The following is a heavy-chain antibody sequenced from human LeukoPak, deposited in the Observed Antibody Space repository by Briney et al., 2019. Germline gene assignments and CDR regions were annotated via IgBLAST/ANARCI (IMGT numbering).Heavy chain of an antibody. D-gene: IGHD2-15*01. J-gene: IGHJ1*01. CDR2: IRYDGSNK. CDR1: GFTFSSYG. Sequence: PGGSLRLSCAASGFTFSSYGMHWVRQAPGKGLEWVAFIRYDGSNKYYADSAKGRFTISRDNSKNTLYLQMNSLRAEDTAVYYCATSYCSGGSCYPQYFQHWGQGTLVTVSS. V-gene: IGHV3-30*02. CDR3: ATSYCSGGSCYPQYFQH.